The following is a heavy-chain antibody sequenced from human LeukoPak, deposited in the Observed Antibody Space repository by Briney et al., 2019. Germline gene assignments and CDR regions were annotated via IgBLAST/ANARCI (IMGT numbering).Heavy chain of an antibody. V-gene: IGHV4-59*08. CDR2: IYYSGST. Sequence: SETLSLTCTVSGGSISPFYWSWIGQPPGKGLEWIAYIYYSGSTAYNPSLKSRVAISVDTSNNQVSLKLSSVTAAETAVYYCARHGYCSGGSCYWDYWGQGTLVTVSS. D-gene: IGHD2-15*01. CDR3: ARHGYCSGGSCYWDY. J-gene: IGHJ4*02. CDR1: GGSISPFY.